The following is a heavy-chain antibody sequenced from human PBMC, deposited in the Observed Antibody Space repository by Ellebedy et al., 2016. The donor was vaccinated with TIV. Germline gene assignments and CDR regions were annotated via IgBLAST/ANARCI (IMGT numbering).Heavy chain of an antibody. J-gene: IGHJ6*02. CDR2: ITYDGSTQ. CDR1: GFTFSNYG. CDR3: ARVGYSPYGLDV. Sequence: GGSLRLSXVVSGFTFSNYGIYWVRQAPGKGLKWVALITYDGSTQYYAEYVKGRFTVSRDGSKNTVFLQMNSLRVEDTAVYYCARVGYSPYGLDVWGQGTTVSVFS. D-gene: IGHD2-21*01. V-gene: IGHV3-33*07.